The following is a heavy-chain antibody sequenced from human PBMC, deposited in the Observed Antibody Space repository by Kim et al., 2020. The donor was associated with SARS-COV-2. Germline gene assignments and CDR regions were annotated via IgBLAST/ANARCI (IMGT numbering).Heavy chain of an antibody. CDR3: ATSSKSGTNVFDV. CDR1: GNRVSSNTVT. V-gene: IGHV6-1*01. J-gene: IGHJ3*01. CDR2: TYYNSKWYV. D-gene: IGHD6-13*01. Sequence: SQTLSLTCAISGNRVSSNTVTYNWIRQSPSRGLEWLGRTYYNSKWYVDYAVSVKSRITINPDTSKNQFSLHLNSVTPEDTADYYCATSSKSGTNVFDVWGQGTMVTVSS.